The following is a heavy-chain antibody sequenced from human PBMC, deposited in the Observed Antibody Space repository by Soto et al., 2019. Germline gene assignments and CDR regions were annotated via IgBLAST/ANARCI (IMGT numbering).Heavy chain of an antibody. D-gene: IGHD3-16*01. CDR2: INHSGST. CDR3: ARGQIGDY. Sequence: SETLSLTCAVYGGSFSGYYWSWIRQPPGKGLEWIGEINHSGSTNYNQSLKSRVTISVDTSKNQFSLKLSSVTAADTAVYYCARGQIGDYWGQGTLVTVSS. CDR1: GGSFSGYY. J-gene: IGHJ4*02. V-gene: IGHV4-34*01.